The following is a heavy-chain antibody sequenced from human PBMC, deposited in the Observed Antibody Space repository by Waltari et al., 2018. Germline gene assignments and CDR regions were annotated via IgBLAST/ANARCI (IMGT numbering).Heavy chain of an antibody. CDR1: GFHFSRSW. CDR3: AIGGVETSWYWRY. V-gene: IGHV3-7*01. D-gene: IGHD6-13*01. J-gene: IGHJ4*02. Sequence: EVQVVESGGGLVRPGGSRRLSCAALGFHFSRSWMTWVRQAPGKGLEWVANIKTDGSETYYVDSVKGRFTISRDNTKNSLYLQMSSLRAEDTAVYYCAIGGVETSWYWRYWGQGTLVTVSS. CDR2: IKTDGSET.